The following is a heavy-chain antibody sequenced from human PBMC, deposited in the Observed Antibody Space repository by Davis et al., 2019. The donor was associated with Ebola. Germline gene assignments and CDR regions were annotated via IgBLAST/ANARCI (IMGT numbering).Heavy chain of an antibody. CDR1: GGSISSYY. CDR3: AREAYYYDSSGYHRGGFDY. CDR2: IYYSGRT. Sequence: MPSETLSLTCTVPGGSISSYYWSWIRQPPGKGLEWIGYIYYSGRTNYNPSLKSRVTISVDTSKNQFSLKLSSVTAADTAVYYCAREAYYYDSSGYHRGGFDYWGQGTLVTVSS. V-gene: IGHV4-59*01. J-gene: IGHJ4*02. D-gene: IGHD3-22*01.